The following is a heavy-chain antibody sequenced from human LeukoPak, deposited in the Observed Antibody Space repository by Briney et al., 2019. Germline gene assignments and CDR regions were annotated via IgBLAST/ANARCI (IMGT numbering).Heavy chain of an antibody. CDR3: ARQAYSSGWNWFDP. V-gene: IGHV5-51*01. J-gene: IGHJ5*02. Sequence: GESLKISCKGSGYSVTSYWIGWVRQMPGKGMEWMGIIYSGDSQTRYSPSFQGQVTISADKSISTAYLQWSSLKASDTAMYYCARQAYSSGWNWFDPWGQGTLVTVSS. CDR1: GYSVTSYW. CDR2: IYSGDSQT. D-gene: IGHD6-19*01.